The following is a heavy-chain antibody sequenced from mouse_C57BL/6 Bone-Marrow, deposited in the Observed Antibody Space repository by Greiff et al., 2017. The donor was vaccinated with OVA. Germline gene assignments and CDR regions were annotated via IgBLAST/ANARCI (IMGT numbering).Heavy chain of an antibody. D-gene: IGHD2-4*01. V-gene: IGHV5-9-1*02. CDR3: TRGRDYDVFAY. CDR2: ISSGGDYI. Sequence: EVQGVESGEGLVKPGGSLKLSCAASGFTFSSYAMSWVRQTPEKRLEWVAYISSGGDYIYYADTVKGRFTISRDNARNTLYLQMSSLKSEDTAMYYCTRGRDYDVFAYWGQGTLVTVSA. J-gene: IGHJ3*01. CDR1: GFTFSSYA.